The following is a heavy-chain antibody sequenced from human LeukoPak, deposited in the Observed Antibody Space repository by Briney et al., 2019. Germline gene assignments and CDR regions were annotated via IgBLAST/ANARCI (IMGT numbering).Heavy chain of an antibody. Sequence: SETLSLTCTVYGGSFSGYYWSWIRQPPGKGLEWIGEINHSGSTNYNPSLKSRVTISVDTSKNQFSLKLSSVTAADTAVYYCARSYNWNYVWFDPWGQGTLVTVSS. CDR2: INHSGST. CDR1: GGSFSGYY. J-gene: IGHJ5*02. V-gene: IGHV4-34*01. D-gene: IGHD1-7*01. CDR3: ARSYNWNYVWFDP.